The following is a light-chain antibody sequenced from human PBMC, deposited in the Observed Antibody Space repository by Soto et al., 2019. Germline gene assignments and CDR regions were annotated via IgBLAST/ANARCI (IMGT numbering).Light chain of an antibody. CDR1: SSNIGAIYD. CDR3: QSYDSSLSGSV. Sequence: SVSGAPGQRVTISCTGSSSNIGAIYDVQWYQQLPGAAPKLLIYGNTNRPSGVPDRFSGSKSGTSASLAITGLQAEEEADYYCQSYDSSLSGSVFRGGTKLTVL. J-gene: IGLJ3*02. V-gene: IGLV1-40*01. CDR2: GNT.